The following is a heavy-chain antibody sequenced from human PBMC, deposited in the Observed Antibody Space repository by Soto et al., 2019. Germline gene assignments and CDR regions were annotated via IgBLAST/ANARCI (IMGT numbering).Heavy chain of an antibody. CDR2: MYNTGST. CDR1: GGSIGSYY. J-gene: IGHJ6*02. CDR3: ARDLWGYCGADCYPLDV. Sequence: SETLSLTCTVSGGSIGSYYWSWIRQPPGKGLEWIGYMYNTGSTIYNPSLKSRVTISVDTSKNQFSLKLNSVTAADTAVYYCARDLWGYCGADCYPLDVWGQGTTVXVS. D-gene: IGHD2-21*02. V-gene: IGHV4-59*01.